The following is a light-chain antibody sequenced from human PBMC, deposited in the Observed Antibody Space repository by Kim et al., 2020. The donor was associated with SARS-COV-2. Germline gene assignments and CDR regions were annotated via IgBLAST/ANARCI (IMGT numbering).Light chain of an antibody. CDR1: QSVDTN. J-gene: IGKJ5*01. Sequence: VAIGERAPLSCRASQSVDTNLAWYQQKPGQAPRLLISDASTRATGVPARFSGSGSGTEFTLTIFSLQSEDFAVYYCQQFIYWPITFGQGTRLEIK. V-gene: IGKV3-15*01. CDR2: DAS. CDR3: QQFIYWPIT.